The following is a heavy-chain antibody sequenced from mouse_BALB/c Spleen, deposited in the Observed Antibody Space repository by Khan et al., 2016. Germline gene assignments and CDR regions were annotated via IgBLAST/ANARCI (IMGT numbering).Heavy chain of an antibody. V-gene: IGHV3-2*02. D-gene: IGHD1-2*01. Sequence: VQLQESGPGLVKPSQSLSLTCTVTDYSITSGYGWNWIRRFPGNKLERMGYISYSGSTNYNPSLKSRISITRDTSKNQFFLQLNSATTEDTASYCCVSAARIKYWGQGTTLTVSS. CDR2: ISYSGST. CDR3: VSAARIKY. J-gene: IGHJ2*01. CDR1: DYSITSGYG.